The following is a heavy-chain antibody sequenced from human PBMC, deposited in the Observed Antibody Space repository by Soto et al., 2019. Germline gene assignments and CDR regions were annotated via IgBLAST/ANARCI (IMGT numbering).Heavy chain of an antibody. V-gene: IGHV3-33*01. CDR3: ATRERVVAATGLDAFDI. CDR2: IWYDGSNK. CDR1: GFTFSSYG. D-gene: IGHD2-15*01. Sequence: GGSLRLSCAASGFTFSSYGMHWVRQAPGKGLEWVAVIWYDGSNKYYADSVKGRFTIARDNSKNTLYLQMNSLRAEDTAVYYCATRERVVAATGLDAFDIWGQGTMVTVSS. J-gene: IGHJ3*02.